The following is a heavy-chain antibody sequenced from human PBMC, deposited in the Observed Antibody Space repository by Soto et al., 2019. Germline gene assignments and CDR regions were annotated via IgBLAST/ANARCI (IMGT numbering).Heavy chain of an antibody. J-gene: IGHJ4*02. CDR2: IYYSGST. CDR3: ARLTPSAGY. Sequence: SETLSLTCTVSGGSISSSRYYWGWIRQPPGKGLEWIGSIYYSGSTYYNPSLKSRVTISVDTSKNQFSLKLSSVTAADTAVYYCARLTPSAGYWGQGTLVTVSS. D-gene: IGHD2-15*01. CDR1: GGSISSSRYY. V-gene: IGHV4-39*01.